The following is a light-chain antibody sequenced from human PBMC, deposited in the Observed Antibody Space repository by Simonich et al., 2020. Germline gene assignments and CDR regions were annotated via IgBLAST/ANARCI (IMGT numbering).Light chain of an antibody. CDR1: SGHSSSA. CDR2: LNSDGSQ. CDR3: QTWGTGMV. V-gene: IGLV4-69*01. J-gene: IGLJ3*02. Sequence: QLVLTQSPSASASLGASVKLTCTLSSGHSSSAIAWHQQQPEKGPRYLMKLNSDGSQSKGDGIPDRFSGSSSGAERYLTISSLQSEDEADYYCQTWGTGMVFGGGTKLTVL.